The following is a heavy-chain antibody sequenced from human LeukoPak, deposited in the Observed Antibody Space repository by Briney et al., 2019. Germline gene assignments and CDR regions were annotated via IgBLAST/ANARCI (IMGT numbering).Heavy chain of an antibody. CDR2: INPNSGGT. D-gene: IGHD3-10*01. Sequence: ASVTVSCKASGYTFTGYYMHWVRQAPGQGLEWMGWINPNSGGTNYAQKFQGRVTMTRDTSISTAYMELSRLRSDDTAVYYCARDPMVRGALGYWGQGTLVTVSS. CDR3: ARDPMVRGALGY. V-gene: IGHV1-2*02. J-gene: IGHJ4*02. CDR1: GYTFTGYY.